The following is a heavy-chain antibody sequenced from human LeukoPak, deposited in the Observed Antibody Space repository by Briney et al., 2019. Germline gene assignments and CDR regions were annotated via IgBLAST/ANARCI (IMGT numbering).Heavy chain of an antibody. CDR3: AREVVGLTGYYYMDV. V-gene: IGHV1-8*01. J-gene: IGHJ6*03. CDR1: GYTFTSYD. Sequence: WASVNVSCKASGYTFTSYDINWVRQATGQGLEWMGWMNPNSGNTGYAQKFQGRVTMTRNTSISTAYMELSSLRSEDTAVYYCAREVVGLTGYYYMDVWGKGTTVTISS. CDR2: MNPNSGNT. D-gene: IGHD3-22*01.